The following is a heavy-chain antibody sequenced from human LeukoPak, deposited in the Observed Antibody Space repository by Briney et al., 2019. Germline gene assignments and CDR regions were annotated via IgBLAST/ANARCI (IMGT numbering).Heavy chain of an antibody. D-gene: IGHD2-15*01. J-gene: IGHJ5*02. CDR1: GGSISSYY. Sequence: PSETLSLTCTVSGGSISSYYWSWIRQPPGKGLEWIGYIYYSGSTNYNPSLKSRVTISVKTSKNQFSLKLSSVTAADTAVYYCARRFGVVAASARWFDPWGQGTLVTVSS. CDR3: ARRFGVVAASARWFDP. V-gene: IGHV4-59*08. CDR2: IYYSGST.